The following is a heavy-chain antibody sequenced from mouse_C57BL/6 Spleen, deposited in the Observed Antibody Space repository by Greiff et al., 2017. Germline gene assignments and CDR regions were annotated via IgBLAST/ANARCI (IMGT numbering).Heavy chain of an antibody. Sequence: EVKLVESGGGLVQPGGSLSLSCAASGFTFTDYYMSWVRQPPGKALEWLGFIRNKANGYTTEYSASVKGRFTISRDNSQSILYLQMNALRAEDSATYSCASHQLGPWYFDVWGTGTTVTVSS. CDR1: GFTFTDYY. CDR3: ASHQLGPWYFDV. CDR2: IRNKANGYTT. J-gene: IGHJ1*03. D-gene: IGHD4-1*02. V-gene: IGHV7-3*01.